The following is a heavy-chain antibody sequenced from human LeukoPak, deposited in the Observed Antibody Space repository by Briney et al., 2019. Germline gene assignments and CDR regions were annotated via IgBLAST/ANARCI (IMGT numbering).Heavy chain of an antibody. CDR2: INPNSGGT. J-gene: IGHJ4*02. Sequence: VASVKVSCKASGYTFTGYYMHWVRQAPGQGLEWMGWINPNSGGTNYAQKFQGRVTMTRDTSISTAYMELSRLRSDDTAVYYCARVLGGVTGYQNSYYFDYWGQGTLVTVSS. CDR1: GYTFTGYY. D-gene: IGHD3-9*01. V-gene: IGHV1-2*02. CDR3: ARVLGGVTGYQNSYYFDY.